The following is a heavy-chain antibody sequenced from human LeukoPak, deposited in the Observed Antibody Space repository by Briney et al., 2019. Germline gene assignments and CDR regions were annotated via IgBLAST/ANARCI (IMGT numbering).Heavy chain of an antibody. CDR3: AKDGGLWVSAHWGDS. J-gene: IGHJ4*02. CDR1: GFTFSSYT. D-gene: IGHD7-27*01. V-gene: IGHV3-23*01. Sequence: GGSLRLSCAAYGFTFSSYTMSWVRQAPGKGLEWVSTITTSDGNTYYADSVKGRFTVSRDNSKNTLFLQINSLRAEDTAVYYCAKDGGLWVSAHWGDSWGRGTLVTVSS. CDR2: ITTSDGNT.